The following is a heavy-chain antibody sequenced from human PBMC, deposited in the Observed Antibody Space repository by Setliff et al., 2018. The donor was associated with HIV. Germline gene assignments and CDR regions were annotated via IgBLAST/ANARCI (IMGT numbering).Heavy chain of an antibody. CDR1: GVSIRTYY. D-gene: IGHD3-16*01. V-gene: IGHV4-59*01. Sequence: SETLSLTCTVSGVSIRTYYWSWVRQVPGKGPEWIGHTYYGGSTDYNIYNPSLRSRVTISVDIYRKQLSLNLKSVTTADTAVYYCARGSPAHTGLFPYWGQGTLVTVSS. J-gene: IGHJ4*02. CDR2: TYYGGST. CDR3: ARGSPAHTGLFPY.